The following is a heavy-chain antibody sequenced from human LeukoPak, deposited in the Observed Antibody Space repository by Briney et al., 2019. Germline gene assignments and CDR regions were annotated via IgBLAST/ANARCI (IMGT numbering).Heavy chain of an antibody. CDR2: TWYDGSNK. V-gene: IGHV3-33*08. J-gene: IGHJ4*02. CDR3: ARLLSNTFYYGSGSHLDY. CDR1: GFTFSSYG. Sequence: GGSLRLSCAASGFTFSSYGMDWVRQVPGKGLEWVAFTWYDGSNKYYADSVKGRFTISRDSSKSTLYLQMNSLRAEDTAVYYRARLLSNTFYYGSGSHLDYWGQGTLVTVSS. D-gene: IGHD3-10*01.